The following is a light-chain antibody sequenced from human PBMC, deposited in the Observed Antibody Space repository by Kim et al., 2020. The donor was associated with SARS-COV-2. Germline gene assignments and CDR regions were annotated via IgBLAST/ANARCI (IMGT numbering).Light chain of an antibody. CDR2: NAS. J-gene: IGKJ1*01. V-gene: IGKV3-15*01. CDR1: QSISRN. Sequence: EIVMTQSPATLSVSPGERATLSCRASQSISRNLAWYQQKPGQAPRLLIYNASTRTTGIPARFSGGGSGTEFTLTISSLQSADFAVYYCQQYNNWPPSWTFGQGTKVDIK. CDR3: QQYNNWPPSWT.